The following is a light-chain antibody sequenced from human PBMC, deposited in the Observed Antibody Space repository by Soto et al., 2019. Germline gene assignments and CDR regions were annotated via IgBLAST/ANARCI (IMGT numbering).Light chain of an antibody. CDR3: QQYKSYSRM. CDR1: QSISRL. J-gene: IGKJ1*01. Sequence: GYRVTITCRASQSISRLLAWYQQKPGKAPKLLIFDVSTLKTGVPSRFSGSGSGTEFTLTIGSLQPDDFASYYCQQYKSYSRMFGQGTKVDIK. CDR2: DVS. V-gene: IGKV1-5*01.